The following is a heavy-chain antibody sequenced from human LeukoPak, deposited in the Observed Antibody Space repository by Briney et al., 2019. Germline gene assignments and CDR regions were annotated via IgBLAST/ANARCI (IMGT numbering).Heavy chain of an antibody. CDR3: ARGGRAFDV. CDR1: GAFISSGGFY. V-gene: IGHV4-30-2*01. J-gene: IGHJ3*01. CDR2: IYHSGKA. Sequence: SQTLSLTCTVSGAFISSGGFYWSWLRQPPGKGLEWIGYIYHSGKAYYNPSLESRVTLSVDRSKDHFSLNLNSVTAADTSVYYCARGGRAFDVWGQGTLISVSP.